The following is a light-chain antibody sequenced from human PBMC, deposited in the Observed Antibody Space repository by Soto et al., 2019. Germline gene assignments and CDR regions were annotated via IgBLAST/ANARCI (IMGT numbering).Light chain of an antibody. CDR1: QSVSSNY. J-gene: IGKJ1*01. CDR2: GAS. CDR3: QQYVTSPPSWT. V-gene: IGKV3-20*01. Sequence: ETVLTQSPGTLSLSPGERATLSCRASQSVSSNYLAWYQHKPGQAPRLLIYGASNRATGIPDRFSGSGSGTDFTLTISRLEPEDFAVYYGQQYVTSPPSWTFGQGTKVEVK.